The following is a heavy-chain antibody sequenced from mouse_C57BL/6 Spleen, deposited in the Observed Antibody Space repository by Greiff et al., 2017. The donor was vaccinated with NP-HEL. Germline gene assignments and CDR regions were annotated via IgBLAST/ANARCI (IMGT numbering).Heavy chain of an antibody. CDR1: GFTFSDYY. J-gene: IGHJ1*03. V-gene: IGHV5-16*01. CDR2: INYDGSST. D-gene: IGHD2-3*01. Sequence: EVKLMESEGGLVQPGSSMKLSCTASGFTFSDYYMAWVRQVPEKGLEWVANINYDGSSTYYLDSLKSRFIISRDNAKNILYLQMSSLKSEDTATYYCARGWLLNWYVDVWGTGTTVTVSS. CDR3: ARGWLLNWYVDV.